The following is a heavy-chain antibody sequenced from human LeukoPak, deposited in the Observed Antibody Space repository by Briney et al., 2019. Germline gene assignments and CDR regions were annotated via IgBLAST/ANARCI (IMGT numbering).Heavy chain of an antibody. CDR2: ISSSSSYI. Sequence: PGGSLRLSCAASGFTFSSYSMNWVRQAPGKGLEWVSSISSSSSYIYYADSVKGRFTISRDNAKNSLYLQMNSLRAEDAAVYYCARFSRITISGPPQYYFDYWGQGTLVTVSS. J-gene: IGHJ4*02. D-gene: IGHD3-3*01. CDR3: ARFSRITISGPPQYYFDY. CDR1: GFTFSSYS. V-gene: IGHV3-21*01.